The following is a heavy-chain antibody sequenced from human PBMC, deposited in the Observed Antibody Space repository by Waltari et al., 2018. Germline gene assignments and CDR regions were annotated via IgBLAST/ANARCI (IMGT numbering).Heavy chain of an antibody. Sequence: EVQLLESGGGLVQPGGSLRLSCAASGFTFSSYAMSWVRQAPGKWLEWVSAMSGSGGSTNNADSVKGRCTISRDNSKNTLYLQMNSLRAEDTAVYYCAKDGPTVTTGGWFDPWGQGTLVTVSS. CDR3: AKDGPTVTTGGWFDP. CDR2: MSGSGGST. D-gene: IGHD4-17*01. V-gene: IGHV3-23*01. CDR1: GFTFSSYA. J-gene: IGHJ5*02.